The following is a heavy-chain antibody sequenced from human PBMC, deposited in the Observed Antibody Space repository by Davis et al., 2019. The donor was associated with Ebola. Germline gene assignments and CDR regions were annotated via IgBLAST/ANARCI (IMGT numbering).Heavy chain of an antibody. J-gene: IGHJ4*02. Sequence: PGGSLRLSCAASGFTFDDYTIHWVRQAPGKGLEWVSLISWDGESTWYADSVKGRFTISRDNSKNSLYLQMNNLRTEDTALYYCTRESFGNSLYWGRGTLVTVSS. D-gene: IGHD4-23*01. CDR3: TRESFGNSLY. V-gene: IGHV3-43*01. CDR1: GFTFDDYT. CDR2: ISWDGEST.